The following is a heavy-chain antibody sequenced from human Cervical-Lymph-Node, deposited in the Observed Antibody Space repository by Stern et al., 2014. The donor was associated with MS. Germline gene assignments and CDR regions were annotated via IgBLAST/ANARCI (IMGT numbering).Heavy chain of an antibody. Sequence: VQLVQSGAGVKKPGSSVKVSCKASGDTFSSYAINWVRQVPGQGLEWMRCIAPVFRTTNYAQKCQGRVSIAADKSTITAYMELMTLRSEDTAVYYCARGGGLVGYFDYWGQGTLVSVSS. CDR3: ARGGGLVGYFDY. CDR2: IAPVFRTT. CDR1: GDTFSSYA. J-gene: IGHJ4*02. V-gene: IGHV1-69*06. D-gene: IGHD1-26*01.